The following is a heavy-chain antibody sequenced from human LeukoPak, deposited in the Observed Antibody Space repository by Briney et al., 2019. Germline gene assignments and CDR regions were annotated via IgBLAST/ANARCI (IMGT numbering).Heavy chain of an antibody. Sequence: GGSLGLSCAASGFTFSSYGTHWVRQAPGKGLEWVSAISGSGGNTYYADSVKGRFTISRDSSKNTLYLQMNSLRAEDTAVYYCAKGELWDSSGYDAFDIWGQGTMVTVSS. J-gene: IGHJ3*02. CDR3: AKGELWDSSGYDAFDI. D-gene: IGHD3-22*01. CDR2: ISGSGGNT. CDR1: GFTFSSYG. V-gene: IGHV3-23*01.